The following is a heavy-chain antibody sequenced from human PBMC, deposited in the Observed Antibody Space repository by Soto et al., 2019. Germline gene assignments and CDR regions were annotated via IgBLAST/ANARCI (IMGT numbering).Heavy chain of an antibody. V-gene: IGHV3-33*01. Sequence: GGPLRLSCAASGITFSSYGRHWVCQAPGKGLAWVAVIWYDGSNKYYADSVKGRVTISRDNSKNTLYLQMNSLRAEDTAVYFCARDFIAAAGEEMGWFDPWGQGTLVTVSS. CDR3: ARDFIAAAGEEMGWFDP. J-gene: IGHJ5*02. CDR2: IWYDGSNK. CDR1: GITFSSYG. D-gene: IGHD6-13*01.